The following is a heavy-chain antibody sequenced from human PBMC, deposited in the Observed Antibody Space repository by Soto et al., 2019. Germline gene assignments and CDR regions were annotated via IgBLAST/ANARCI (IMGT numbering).Heavy chain of an antibody. D-gene: IGHD4-17*01. J-gene: IGHJ6*02. V-gene: IGHV4-30-2*01. CDR1: GGSISSGGYS. CDR2: MYHSGST. Sequence: PSETLSLTCAVSGGSISSGGYSWSWIRQPPGKGLEWIGYMYHSGSTNYNPSLKSRVTISVDTSKNQFSLKLNSVTAADTAVYYCARVNYGNYYYYYGMDVWGQGTTVTVS. CDR3: ARVNYGNYYYYYGMDV.